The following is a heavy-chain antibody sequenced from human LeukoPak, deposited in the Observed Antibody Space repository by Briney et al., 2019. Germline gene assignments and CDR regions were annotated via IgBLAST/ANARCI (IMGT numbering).Heavy chain of an antibody. CDR2: INHSGST. Sequence: PSETLSLTCAVYGGSFSGYYWSWIRQPPGKGLEWIGEINHSGSTNYSPSLKSRVTISVDTSKNQFSLKLSSVTAADTAVYYCAREPKYSSGWQPFDYWGQGTLVTVSS. J-gene: IGHJ4*02. CDR1: GGSFSGYY. V-gene: IGHV4-34*01. D-gene: IGHD6-19*01. CDR3: AREPKYSSGWQPFDY.